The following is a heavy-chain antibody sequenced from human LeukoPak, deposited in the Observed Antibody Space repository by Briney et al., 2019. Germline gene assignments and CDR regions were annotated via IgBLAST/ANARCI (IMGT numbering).Heavy chain of an antibody. CDR2: INAGNGNT. CDR3: ASHPHYYDSSGYYRGANWFDP. CDR1: GYTFTSYA. V-gene: IGHV1-3*01. D-gene: IGHD3-22*01. J-gene: IGHJ5*02. Sequence: GASVKVSCKASGYTFTSYAMHWVRQAPGQRLEWMGWINAGNGNTKYSQKFQGRVTITRDTSASTAYMELSSLRSEDTAVYYCASHPHYYDSSGYYRGANWFDPWGQGTLVTVSS.